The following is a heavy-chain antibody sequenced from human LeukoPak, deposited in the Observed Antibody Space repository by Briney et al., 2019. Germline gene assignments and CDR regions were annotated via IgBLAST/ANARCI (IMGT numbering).Heavy chain of an antibody. CDR3: ARGIESYGDYGY. J-gene: IGHJ4*02. CDR1: GGTFSSYT. CDR2: IIPILGIA. D-gene: IGHD4-17*01. V-gene: IGHV1-69*02. Sequence: SVKVSCKASGGTFSSYTISWVRQAPGQGLEWMGRIIPILGIANYAQKFQGRVTITADKSTSTAYMELSSLRSEDTAVYYCARGIESYGDYGYWGQGILVTVSS.